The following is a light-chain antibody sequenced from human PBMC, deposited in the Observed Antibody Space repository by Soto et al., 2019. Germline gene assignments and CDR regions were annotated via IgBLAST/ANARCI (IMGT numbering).Light chain of an antibody. CDR3: QKEGT. V-gene: IGKV1-27*01. Sequence: DIQMTQSPSSLSASVGDRVTITCRASQGISNYLAWYQQKPGKVPKLLIYAASTLQSGVPSRFSGSGSGTEFTLTISSLQPEDVATYYWQKEGTFGQGTKVEIK. CDR1: QGISNY. CDR2: AAS. J-gene: IGKJ1*01.